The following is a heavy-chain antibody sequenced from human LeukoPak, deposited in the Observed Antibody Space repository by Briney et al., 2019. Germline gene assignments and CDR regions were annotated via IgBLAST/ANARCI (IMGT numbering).Heavy chain of an antibody. CDR1: GFTFSNYS. CDR2: ISNTGTYI. CDR3: ARRYCSRTNCYPFDY. V-gene: IGHV3-21*01. J-gene: IGHJ4*02. Sequence: PGGSLRLSYAGSGFTFSNYSMNWVRQAPGKGLEWVSSISNTGTYIYYADSVKGRFTFSRDNAKNSVYLQMNSLRAEDTAVYYCARRYCSRTNCYPFDYWGQGTLATVSS. D-gene: IGHD2-2*01.